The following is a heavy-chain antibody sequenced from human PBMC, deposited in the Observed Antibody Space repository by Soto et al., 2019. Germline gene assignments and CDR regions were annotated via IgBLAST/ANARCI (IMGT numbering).Heavy chain of an antibody. CDR1: GFTFSSYA. Sequence: GGSLRLSCAASGFTFSSYAMSWVRQAPGKGLEWVSAISGSGGSTYYADSVKGRFTISRDNSKNTLYLQMNSLRAEDTAVYYCARWVVAAPHGMDVWGQGTTVTVSS. CDR2: ISGSGGST. CDR3: ARWVVAAPHGMDV. V-gene: IGHV3-23*01. D-gene: IGHD2-15*01. J-gene: IGHJ6*02.